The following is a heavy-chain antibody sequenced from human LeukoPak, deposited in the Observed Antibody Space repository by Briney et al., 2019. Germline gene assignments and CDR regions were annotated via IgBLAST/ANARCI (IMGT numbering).Heavy chain of an antibody. D-gene: IGHD2-15*01. CDR3: AKIHCSGGSCYGDYYGMDV. J-gene: IGHJ6*02. CDR1: GFTFSSYG. CDR2: ISYDGSNK. Sequence: GRSLRLSCAASGFTFSSYGMHWVRQAPGKGLEWVAVISYDGSNKYYADSVKGRFTISRDNSKNTLYLQMNSLRAEDTAVYYCAKIHCSGGSCYGDYYGMDVWGQGTTVTVSS. V-gene: IGHV3-30*18.